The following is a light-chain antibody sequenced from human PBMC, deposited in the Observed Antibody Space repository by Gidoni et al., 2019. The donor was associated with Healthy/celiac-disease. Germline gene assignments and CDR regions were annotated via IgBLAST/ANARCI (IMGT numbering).Light chain of an antibody. CDR3: QQRSNWPPRFT. CDR2: DAS. CDR1: QSVSSY. Sequence: EIVLTQSPATLSLSPGERATLSCRASQSVSSYLAWYQQKPGQAPRLLIYDASNRATGIPARFSGSGSGTDFTRTISSLEPEDFAVYYCQQRSNWPPRFTFGPXTKVDIK. J-gene: IGKJ3*01. V-gene: IGKV3-11*01.